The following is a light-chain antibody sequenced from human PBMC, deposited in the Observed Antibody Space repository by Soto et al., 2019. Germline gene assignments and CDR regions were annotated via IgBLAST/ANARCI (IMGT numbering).Light chain of an antibody. V-gene: IGKV1-33*01. J-gene: IGKJ5*01. CDR1: QDISNY. Sequence: DIQMTQSPSSLSASVGDRVTITCQASQDISNYLNWYQQKPGKAPKLLIYDASNLETGVPSRFSGSGSGTDFTFTISSLQPEDIAKYYCQQYDNLPPPITFGQGTRLEIK. CDR3: QQYDNLPPPIT. CDR2: DAS.